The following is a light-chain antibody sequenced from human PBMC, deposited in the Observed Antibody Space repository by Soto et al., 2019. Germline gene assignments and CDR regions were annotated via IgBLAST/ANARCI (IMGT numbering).Light chain of an antibody. V-gene: IGLV1-40*01. CDR3: QSYDSSLSAYVV. Sequence: QSALTQPPSLSGAPGQRVTISCTGSSSNIGAGYDVHWYQQLPGTAPKLLIYGNSNRPSGVPDRFSGSKSGTSASLAITGLQAEDEADYYCQSYDSSLSAYVVFGGGTKLTVL. CDR1: SSNIGAGYD. J-gene: IGLJ2*01. CDR2: GNS.